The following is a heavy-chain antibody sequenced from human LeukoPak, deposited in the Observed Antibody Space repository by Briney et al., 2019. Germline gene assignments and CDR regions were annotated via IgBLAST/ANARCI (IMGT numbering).Heavy chain of an antibody. J-gene: IGHJ6*04. CDR2: IYYTGST. Sequence: SETLSLTCSVSGGSISTCYWTWIRQPPGKGLEWIGYIYYTGSTIYHPSPKSRATISVDMSKNQFSLKLSSVTAADTAVYYCARVGLAAGPNYYGMDVWGKGTTVTVSS. CDR3: ARVGLAAGPNYYGMDV. D-gene: IGHD6-13*01. V-gene: IGHV4-59*01. CDR1: GGSISTCY.